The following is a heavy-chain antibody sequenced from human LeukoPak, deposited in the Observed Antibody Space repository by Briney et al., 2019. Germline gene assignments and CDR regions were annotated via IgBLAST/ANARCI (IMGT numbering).Heavy chain of an antibody. CDR2: LGNP. D-gene: IGHD4-23*01. J-gene: IGHJ4*02. CDR1: GASTTGGYY. V-gene: IGHV4-61*08. CDR3: ATSRGGGGGVGY. Sequence: SETLALTCAASGASTTGGYYWTWIRQPPGKGLEWIGYLGNPNYNPSLKSRVTISGDRSKNQFSLKLNSVTPADTAVYYCATSRGGGGGVGYWGQGTLVTVSS.